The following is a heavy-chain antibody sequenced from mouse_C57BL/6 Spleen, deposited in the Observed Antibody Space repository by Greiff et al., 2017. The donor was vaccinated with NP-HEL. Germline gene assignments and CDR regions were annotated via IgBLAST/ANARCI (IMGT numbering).Heavy chain of an antibody. Sequence: VMLVESGAELVRPGTSVKVSCKASGYAFTNYLIEWVKQRPGQGLEWIGVINPGSGGTNYNEKFKGKATLTADKSSSTAYMQLSSLTSEDSAVYFCARGLKLRSFDYWGQGTTLTVSS. CDR2: INPGSGGT. CDR1: GYAFTNYL. CDR3: ARGLKLRSFDY. V-gene: IGHV1-54*01. J-gene: IGHJ2*01. D-gene: IGHD3-2*02.